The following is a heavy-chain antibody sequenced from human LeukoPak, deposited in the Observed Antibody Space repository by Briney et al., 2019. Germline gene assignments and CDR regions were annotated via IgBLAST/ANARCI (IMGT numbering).Heavy chain of an antibody. D-gene: IGHD2-21*02. CDR2: IYYSGST. CDR1: GGSISSSSYY. CDR3: ARPGRRDYYFDY. Sequence: PSETLSLTXTVPGGSISSSSYYWGWIRQPPGKGLEWIGSIYYSGSTYYNPSLKSRVTISVDTSKNQFSLKLSSVTAADTAVYYCARPGRRDYYFDYWGQGTLVTVSS. J-gene: IGHJ4*02. V-gene: IGHV4-39*01.